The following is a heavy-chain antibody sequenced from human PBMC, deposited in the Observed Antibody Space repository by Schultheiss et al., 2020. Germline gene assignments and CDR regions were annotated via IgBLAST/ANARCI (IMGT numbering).Heavy chain of an antibody. CDR3: ASTRYDFWSGYSALDP. CDR2: MYYSGST. CDR1: GGSISSSSYY. V-gene: IGHV4-39*01. J-gene: IGHJ5*02. D-gene: IGHD3-3*01. Sequence: SETLSLTCTVSGGSISSSSYYWGWIRQPPGKGLEWIGSMYYSGSTYYNPSLKSRVTISVDTSKNQFSLKLSSVTAADTAVYYCASTRYDFWSGYSALDPWGQGTLVTVSS.